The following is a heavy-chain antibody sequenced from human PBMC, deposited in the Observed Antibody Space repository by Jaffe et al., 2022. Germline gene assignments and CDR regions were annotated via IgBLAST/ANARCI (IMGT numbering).Heavy chain of an antibody. CDR3: ARGVNYGSGSYYHWFDP. V-gene: IGHV4-38-2*01. D-gene: IGHD3-10*01. Sequence: QVQLQESGPGLVKPSETLSLTCAVSGYSISSAYYWGWIRQPPGKGLEWIGSISHSGTTYYNPSLKSRVTISVDTSKNQFSLKLSSVTAADTAVYYCARGVNYGSGSYYHWFDPWGQGTLVTVSS. CDR1: GYSISSAYY. CDR2: ISHSGTT. J-gene: IGHJ5*02.